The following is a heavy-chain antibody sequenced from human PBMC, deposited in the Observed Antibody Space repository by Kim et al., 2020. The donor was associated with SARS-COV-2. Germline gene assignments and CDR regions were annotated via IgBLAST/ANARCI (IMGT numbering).Heavy chain of an antibody. D-gene: IGHD2-15*01. CDR3: LQSSSDFDS. V-gene: IGHV1-69*13. CDR2: IIPIFGTA. Sequence: ASVKVSCKASGGTFSTYAFTWVRQAPGQVLEWMGGIIPIFGTASYAQKFQGRVTITADESTSTAFMELNSLRSDDTAVFYCLQSSSDFDSWGQGTLVTVSS. CDR1: GGTFSTYA. J-gene: IGHJ4*02.